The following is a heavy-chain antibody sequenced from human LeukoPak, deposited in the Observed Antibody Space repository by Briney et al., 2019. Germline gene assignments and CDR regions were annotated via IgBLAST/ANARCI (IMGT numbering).Heavy chain of an antibody. CDR3: ARDAQWLVPEGYYYYMDV. CDR1: GFTFSCYN. CDR2: ISGRSSYI. J-gene: IGHJ6*03. V-gene: IGHV3-21*01. Sequence: GGSLRLSCEGSGFTFSCYNMNWFRQPPGKGLERVSSISGRSSYIFYADSVKGRFTISRDNAKNSLYLQMNSLRAEDTAVYYCARDAQWLVPEGYYYYMDVWGKGTTVTVSS. D-gene: IGHD6-19*01.